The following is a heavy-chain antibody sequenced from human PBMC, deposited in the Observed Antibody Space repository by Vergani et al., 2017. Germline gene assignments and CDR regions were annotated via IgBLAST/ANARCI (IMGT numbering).Heavy chain of an antibody. CDR2: ISSSSSYI. Sequence: EVQLVVSGGGLVKPGGSLRLSCAASGFTFSSYSMNWVRQAPGKGLEWVSSISSSSSYIYYADSVKGRFTISRDNAKNSLYLQMNSLRAEDTAVYYCARDISLGMGEDAFDIWGRGTMVTVSS. CDR3: ARDISLGMGEDAFDI. V-gene: IGHV3-21*01. CDR1: GFTFSSYS. J-gene: IGHJ3*02. D-gene: IGHD3-16*01.